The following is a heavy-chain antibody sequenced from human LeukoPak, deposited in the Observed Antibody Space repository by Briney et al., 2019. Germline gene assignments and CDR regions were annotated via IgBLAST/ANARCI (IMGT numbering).Heavy chain of an antibody. Sequence: QAGRSMSPACPPYAPTVTSTYIGCVRQPARDWIEWEATIKQDGCEKYYVDNVKSRFTISRDNAQNSLYMQMNSLRAEGTAVYYCARVGSSWYFNYYHMDVWGKGTTVTVSS. CDR1: APTVTSTY. D-gene: IGHD6-13*01. CDR3: ARVGSSWYFNYYHMDV. V-gene: IGHV3-7*01. J-gene: IGHJ6*03. CDR2: IKQDGCEK.